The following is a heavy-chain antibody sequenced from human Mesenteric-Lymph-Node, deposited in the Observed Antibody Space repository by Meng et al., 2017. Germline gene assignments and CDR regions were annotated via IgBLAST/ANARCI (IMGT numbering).Heavy chain of an antibody. Sequence: GGSLRLSCAASGFTFSSYGMHWVRQAPGKGLEWVAVIWYDGSNKYYADSVKGRFTISRDNSKNTLYLQMNSLRAEDTAVYYCARAGICGGDCSYGQRENWYFDLWGRGTLVTVSS. J-gene: IGHJ2*01. D-gene: IGHD2-21*02. CDR1: GFTFSSYG. V-gene: IGHV3-33*08. CDR2: IWYDGSNK. CDR3: ARAGICGGDCSYGQRENWYFDL.